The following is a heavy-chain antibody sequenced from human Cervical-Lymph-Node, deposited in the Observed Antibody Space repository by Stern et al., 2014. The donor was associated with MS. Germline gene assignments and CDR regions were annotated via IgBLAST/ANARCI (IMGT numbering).Heavy chain of an antibody. V-gene: IGHV3-74*01. J-gene: IGHJ6*02. Sequence: EVQLVESGGGLVRPGGSLRLSCAASGFTFSSYWMHWVRQVPGKGLVWVSRIGSDGSDPIYAASVKGRFTISRDNSRNTVYLQMNRLRAEDTAVYFCAREYEVYSIQAYYGMDVWGQGTTVIVSS. D-gene: IGHD2-8*01. CDR3: AREYEVYSIQAYYGMDV. CDR2: IGSDGSDP. CDR1: GFTFSSYW.